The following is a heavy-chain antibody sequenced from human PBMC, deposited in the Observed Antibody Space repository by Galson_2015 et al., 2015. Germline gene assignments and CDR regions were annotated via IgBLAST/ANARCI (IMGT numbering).Heavy chain of an antibody. CDR3: ARVREFGGIPCFDY. Sequence: SLRLSCAASGFTFSSYSMNWVRQAPGKGLEWVSYISSSSSTIYYADSVKGRFTISRDNAKNSLYLQMNSLRAEDTAVYYCARVREFGGIPCFDYWGQGTLVTVSS. CDR2: ISSSSSTI. J-gene: IGHJ4*02. D-gene: IGHD3-16*01. CDR1: GFTFSSYS. V-gene: IGHV3-48*01.